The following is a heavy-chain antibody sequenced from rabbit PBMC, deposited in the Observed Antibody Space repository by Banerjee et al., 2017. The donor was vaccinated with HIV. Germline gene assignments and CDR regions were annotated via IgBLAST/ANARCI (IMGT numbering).Heavy chain of an antibody. Sequence: QEQLEESGGDLVKPEGSLTLTCTASGFSFNSNCWICWVRQAPGKGLEWIAYINTGSAITDYASWVNGRLTISSHNAQNTVDLQMNSLTAADTATYFCVRGGSNYYMDSHYFNLWGPGTLVTVS. CDR1: GFSFNSNCW. CDR3: VRGGSNYYMDSHYFNL. V-gene: IGHV1S45*01. J-gene: IGHJ4*01. CDR2: INTGSAIT. D-gene: IGHD8-1*01.